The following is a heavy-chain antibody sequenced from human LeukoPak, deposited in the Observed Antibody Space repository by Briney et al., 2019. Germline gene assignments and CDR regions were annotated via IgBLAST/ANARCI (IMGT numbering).Heavy chain of an antibody. Sequence: MTSETLSLTCAVYGGSFSAYYWSWIRQPPGKGLEWIGDINHSGSTNYNPSLKSRVTISVDTSKNQFSLKLSSVTAADTAVYYCARGGRIVVVVAATHPLRFDPWGQGTLVTVSS. J-gene: IGHJ5*02. D-gene: IGHD2-15*01. CDR1: GGSFSAYY. CDR2: INHSGST. V-gene: IGHV4-34*01. CDR3: ARGGRIVVVVAATHPLRFDP.